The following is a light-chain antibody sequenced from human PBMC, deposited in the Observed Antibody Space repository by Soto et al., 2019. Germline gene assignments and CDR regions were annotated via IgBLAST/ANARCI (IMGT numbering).Light chain of an antibody. CDR1: SSDVGSFNY. CDR2: DVT. CDR3: CSYAGSPYV. J-gene: IGLJ1*01. V-gene: IGLV2-11*01. Sequence: QSVLTQPRSVSGSPGQSVAISCTGTSSDVGSFNYVSWYQQHPDKAPKLMIYDVTKRPSGVPDRFSGSKSGNTASLTISGLQAEDGADYYGCSYAGSPYVFGTGTKVTVL.